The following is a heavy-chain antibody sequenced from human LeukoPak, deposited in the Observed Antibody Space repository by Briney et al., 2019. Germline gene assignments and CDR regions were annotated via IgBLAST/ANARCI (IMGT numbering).Heavy chain of an antibody. D-gene: IGHD3-22*01. CDR3: AKDLHYDSSGYYSY. CDR2: ISSSGSTI. J-gene: IGHJ4*02. CDR1: GFTFSSYE. Sequence: KPGGSLRLSCAASGFTFSSYEMNWVRQAPGKGLEWVSYISSSGSTIYYAASVKGRFTISRDNAKNSLYLQMNSLRAEDTAVYYCAKDLHYDSSGYYSYWGQGTLVTVSS. V-gene: IGHV3-48*03.